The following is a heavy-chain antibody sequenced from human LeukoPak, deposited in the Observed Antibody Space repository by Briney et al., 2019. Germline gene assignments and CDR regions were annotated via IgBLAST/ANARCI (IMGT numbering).Heavy chain of an antibody. J-gene: IGHJ6*02. D-gene: IGHD3-9*01. CDR1: GFTFSSYG. CDR2: ISYDGSNK. Sequence: PGGSLRLSCAASGFTFSSYGMHWVRQAPGKGLEWVAVISYDGSNKYYADSVKGRFTISRDNSKNTLYLQMNSLRAEDTAVYYCARDDYDILTGPDIGYYYYGMDVWGQGTTVTVSS. V-gene: IGHV3-30*03. CDR3: ARDDYDILTGPDIGYYYYGMDV.